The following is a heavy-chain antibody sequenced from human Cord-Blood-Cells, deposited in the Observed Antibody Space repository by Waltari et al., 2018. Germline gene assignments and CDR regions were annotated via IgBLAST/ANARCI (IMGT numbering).Heavy chain of an antibody. J-gene: IGHJ4*02. Sequence: EVQLVESGGGLVQPGGSLRLSCAASGLTFSSYWLSWVRQAPGKGLEWVANIKQDGSEKYYVDSVKGRFTISRDNAKNSLYLQMNSLRAEDTAVYYCAREGVVGGGFDYWGQGTLVTVSS. CDR2: IKQDGSEK. CDR3: AREGVVGGGFDY. V-gene: IGHV3-7*01. CDR1: GLTFSSYW. D-gene: IGHD3-16*01.